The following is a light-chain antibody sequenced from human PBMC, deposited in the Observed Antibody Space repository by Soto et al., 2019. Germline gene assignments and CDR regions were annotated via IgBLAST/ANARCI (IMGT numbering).Light chain of an antibody. Sequence: DIHITQSPSTLSASVGDRVTITCRASQSISLWVAWYQQKPGRAPNLFIYKTSSLETGVPSRSSGSGSRTEFTLTIRRFRPDSFATYSCQHYRDYSWTFGPGTKVEV. CDR3: QHYRDYSWT. CDR1: QSISLW. V-gene: IGKV1-5*03. J-gene: IGKJ1*01. CDR2: KTS.